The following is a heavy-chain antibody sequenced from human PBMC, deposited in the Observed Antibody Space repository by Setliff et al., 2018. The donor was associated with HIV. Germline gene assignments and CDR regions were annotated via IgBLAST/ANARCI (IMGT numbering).Heavy chain of an antibody. CDR3: AKDDVPRDFDI. CDR1: GFSFSIYA. V-gene: IGHV3-23*01. J-gene: IGHJ3*02. Sequence: GESLRLSCAASGFSFSIYAMSWVRQAPGKGLEWVSGISGSGISTYYADSVKGRFTISRDNSKNTLYLQMNSLRVEDTAVYYCAKDDVPRDFDIWGQGTMVTVSS. CDR2: ISGSGIST.